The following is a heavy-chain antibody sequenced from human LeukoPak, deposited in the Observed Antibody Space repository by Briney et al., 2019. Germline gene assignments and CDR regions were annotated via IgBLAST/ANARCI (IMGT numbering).Heavy chain of an antibody. Sequence: GGSLRLSCAASEFTFSSYSMNWVRQAPGKGLEWVSYISSSSSTIYYADSVKGRFTISRDNAKNSLYLQMNSLRAEDTAVYYCGRVKEASAFDIWGQGTMVTVSS. CDR3: GRVKEASAFDI. CDR2: ISSSSSTI. J-gene: IGHJ3*02. V-gene: IGHV3-48*04. D-gene: IGHD5-12*01. CDR1: EFTFSSYS.